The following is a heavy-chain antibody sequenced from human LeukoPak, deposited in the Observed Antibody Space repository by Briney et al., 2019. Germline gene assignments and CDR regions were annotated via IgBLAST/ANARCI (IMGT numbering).Heavy chain of an antibody. D-gene: IGHD5/OR15-5a*01. Sequence: SSGTLSLTCTVSGGSISSGSYYWSWIRQPAGKGLEWIGRIYTSGSTNYNPSLKSRVTISVDTSKNQFSLKLSSVTAADTAVYYCARVEGSTTNYYYYMDVWGKGTTVTVSS. CDR1: GGSISSGSYY. J-gene: IGHJ6*03. CDR2: IYTSGST. V-gene: IGHV4-61*02. CDR3: ARVEGSTTNYYYYMDV.